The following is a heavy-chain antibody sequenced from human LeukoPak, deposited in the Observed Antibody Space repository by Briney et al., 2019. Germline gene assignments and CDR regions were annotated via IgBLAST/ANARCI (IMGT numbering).Heavy chain of an antibody. CDR2: MNPNSGNT. J-gene: IGHJ6*02. CDR3: ARVQALVGARRRRGMDV. D-gene: IGHD1-26*01. V-gene: IGHV1-8*01. Sequence: ASVKVSCKASGYTFTSYDINWVRQATGQGLEWMGWMNPNSGNTGYVQKFQGRVTMTRNTSISTAYMELSSLRSEDTAVYYCARVQALVGARRRRGMDVWGQGTTVTVSS. CDR1: GYTFTSYD.